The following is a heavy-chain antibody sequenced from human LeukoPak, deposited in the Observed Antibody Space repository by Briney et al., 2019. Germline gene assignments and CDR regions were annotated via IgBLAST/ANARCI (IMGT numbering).Heavy chain of an antibody. CDR1: GFTFTSYP. V-gene: IGHV3-23*01. Sequence: GGSLRLSCAAFGFTFTSYPMNWVRQAPGKGLEWVATIASDGFMAYYADSLKGRFVISRDNSQQTIYLQMNSLRAEDTAVYYCARVGDHFHWYLDLWGRGTLVTVSS. CDR2: IASDGFMA. CDR3: ARVGDHFHWYLDL. J-gene: IGHJ2*01. D-gene: IGHD3-3*02.